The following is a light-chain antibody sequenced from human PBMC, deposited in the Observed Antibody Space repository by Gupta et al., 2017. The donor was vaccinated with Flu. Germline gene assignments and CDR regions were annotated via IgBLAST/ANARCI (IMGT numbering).Light chain of an antibody. J-gene: IGLJ2*01. V-gene: IGLV3-1*01. Sequence: GQTATITCSGNRLGDKNVSWYQQRTGQSPLLMIYQDTQRPSGIPERFSGSNVGTTATLTSSGTQAVDEADYYCQAWDTFTVAVVFGGGTKVTVL. CDR3: QAWDTFTVAVV. CDR2: QDT. CDR1: RLGDKN.